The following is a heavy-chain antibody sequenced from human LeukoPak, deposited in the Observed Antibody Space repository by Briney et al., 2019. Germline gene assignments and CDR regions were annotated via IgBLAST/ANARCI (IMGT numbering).Heavy chain of an antibody. V-gene: IGHV5-51*01. J-gene: IGHJ4*02. CDR2: IHPGDSQT. D-gene: IGHD1-26*01. CDR1: GYSFTSYW. Sequence: GESLKISCKGSGYSFTSYWVAWVRQMPGKGLEWMGIIHPGDSQTRYSPSFQGQVTISVDKSISTAYLQWSSLKASDTAMYYCARGASGAYSWFDYWGQGTLVPVSS. CDR3: ARGASGAYSWFDY.